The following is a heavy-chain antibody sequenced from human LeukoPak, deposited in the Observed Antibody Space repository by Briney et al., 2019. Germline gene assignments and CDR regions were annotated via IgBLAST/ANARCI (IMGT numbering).Heavy chain of an antibody. J-gene: IGHJ3*02. CDR3: ARDLSDYGDHPMI. CDR2: IYYSGST. CDR1: GGSFSGYY. Sequence: SETLTLTCAVYGGSFSGYYWSWIRQPPGKGLEWIGYIYYSGSTYYNPSLKSRVTISVDTSKNQFSLKLSSVTAADTAVYYCARDLSDYGDHPMIWGQGTMVTVSS. V-gene: IGHV4-30-4*01. D-gene: IGHD4-17*01.